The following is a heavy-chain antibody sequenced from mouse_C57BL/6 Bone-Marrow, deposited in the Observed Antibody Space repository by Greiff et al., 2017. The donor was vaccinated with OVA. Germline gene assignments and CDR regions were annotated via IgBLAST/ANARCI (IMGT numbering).Heavy chain of an antibody. CDR2: IYPRSGNT. Sequence: VQLKESGAELARPGASVKLSCKASGYTFTSYGISWVKQRTGQGLEWIGEIYPRSGNTYYNEKFKGKATLTADKSSSTAYMELRSLTSEDSAVXFCAREIYYGNPAWFAYWGQGTLVTVSA. CDR3: AREIYYGNPAWFAY. J-gene: IGHJ3*01. CDR1: GYTFTSYG. D-gene: IGHD2-1*01. V-gene: IGHV1-81*01.